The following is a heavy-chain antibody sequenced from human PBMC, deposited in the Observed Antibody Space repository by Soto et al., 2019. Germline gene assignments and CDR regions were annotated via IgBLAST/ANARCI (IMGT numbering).Heavy chain of an antibody. CDR3: ARDSSSWVQAQFEP. D-gene: IGHD6-13*01. V-gene: IGHV3-48*02. J-gene: IGHJ5*02. Sequence: PGGSLRLSCAASGFTFSSYNMNWVRQAPGKGLEWVSYISSSSDTIYYADSVKGRFTISRDNAKNSLYLQMNSLRDEDTAVYYCARDSSSWVQAQFEPWGQGTLVTVSS. CDR2: ISSSSDTI. CDR1: GFTFSSYN.